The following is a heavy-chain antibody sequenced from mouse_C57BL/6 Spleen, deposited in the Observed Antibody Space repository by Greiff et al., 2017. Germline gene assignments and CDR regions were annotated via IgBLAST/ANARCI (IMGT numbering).Heavy chain of an antibody. D-gene: IGHD2-4*01. J-gene: IGHJ2*01. CDR2: INPSNGGT. V-gene: IGHV1-53*01. CDR3: ARSQYDYDPYYFDY. CDR1: GYTFTSYW. Sequence: QVQLQQPGTELVKPGASVKLSCKASGYTFTSYWMHWVKQRPGQGLEWIGNINPSNGGTNYNEKFKSKATLTVDKSSSTAYMQLSSLTSDDSAVYYCARSQYDYDPYYFDYWGQGTTLTVSS.